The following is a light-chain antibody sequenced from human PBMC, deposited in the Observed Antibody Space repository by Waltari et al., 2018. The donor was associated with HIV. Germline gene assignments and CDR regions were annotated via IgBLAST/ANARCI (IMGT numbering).Light chain of an antibody. J-gene: IGLJ3*02. CDR1: SSDVGGFNY. CDR3: CSYAGSYPWV. V-gene: IGLV2-11*01. Sequence: QSALTPPRSVSGSPGQSVTIPCTGPSSDVGGFNYVSWYQQHPGKAPKLTIYDVSKRPSGVPVRFSGSKSGNTASLTISGLQAEDEADYYCCSYAGSYPWVFGGGTKLTVL. CDR2: DVS.